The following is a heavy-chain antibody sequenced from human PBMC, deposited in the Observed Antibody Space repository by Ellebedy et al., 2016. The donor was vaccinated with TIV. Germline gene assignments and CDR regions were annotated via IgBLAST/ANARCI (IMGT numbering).Heavy chain of an antibody. D-gene: IGHD3-3*01. Sequence: MPSETLSLTCTVSGYSISSGYYWGWIRQPPGKGLEWIGSIYHSGSTYYNPSLKSRVTISVDTSKNQFSLKLSSVTAADTAVYYCARGGFWSGYYYNWFDPWGQGTLVTVSS. J-gene: IGHJ5*02. CDR3: ARGGFWSGYYYNWFDP. V-gene: IGHV4-38-2*02. CDR2: IYHSGST. CDR1: GYSISSGYY.